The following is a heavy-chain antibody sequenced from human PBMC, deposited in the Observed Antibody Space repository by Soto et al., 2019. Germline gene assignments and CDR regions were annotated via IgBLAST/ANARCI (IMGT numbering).Heavy chain of an antibody. V-gene: IGHV1-2*04. Sequence: ASVKVSCKASGYTFTGYYMHWVRQAPGQGLEWMGWINPNSGGTNYAQKFQGWVTMTRDTSISTAYMELSRLRSDDTAVYYCAISTYGDYVVGNCGMDVWGQGTTVTVSS. CDR2: INPNSGGT. CDR1: GYTFTGYY. D-gene: IGHD4-17*01. J-gene: IGHJ6*02. CDR3: AISTYGDYVVGNCGMDV.